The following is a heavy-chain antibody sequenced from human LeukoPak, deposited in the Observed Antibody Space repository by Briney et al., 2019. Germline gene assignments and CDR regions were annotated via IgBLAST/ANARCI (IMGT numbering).Heavy chain of an antibody. Sequence: GGSLRLSCAASGFAFSSYAMSWVRQAPGKGLEWVSAISGGGGSTYYADSVKGRFTISRDNSKNTLYLQMNSLRAEDTAVYYCAAYSSDSSYFDYWGQGTLVTVSS. J-gene: IGHJ4*02. V-gene: IGHV3-23*01. CDR2: ISGGGGST. CDR1: GFAFSSYA. CDR3: AAYSSDSSYFDY. D-gene: IGHD6-19*01.